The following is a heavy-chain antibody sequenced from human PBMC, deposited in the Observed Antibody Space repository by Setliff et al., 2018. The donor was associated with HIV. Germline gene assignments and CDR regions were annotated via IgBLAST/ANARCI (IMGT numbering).Heavy chain of an antibody. Sequence: GGSLRLSCAASGFTFVNHDIEWVRQAPGKGLEWVSHIGTAGDTYYLDSVKGRFTISREDARNSGYLQMNSLRDDDTAVYFCARTAHYRDSSGYYSVAFDMWGPGTMVTVSS. D-gene: IGHD3-22*01. CDR3: ARTAHYRDSSGYYSVAFDM. CDR1: GFTFVNHD. V-gene: IGHV3-13*01. J-gene: IGHJ3*02. CDR2: IGTAGDT.